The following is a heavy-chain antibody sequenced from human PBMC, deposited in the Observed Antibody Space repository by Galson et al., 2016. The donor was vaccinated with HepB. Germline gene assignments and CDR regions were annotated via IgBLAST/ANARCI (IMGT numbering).Heavy chain of an antibody. CDR3: ARMFGSGWYVGWTGFDP. CDR1: GFTFSTYT. J-gene: IGHJ5*02. D-gene: IGHD6-19*01. V-gene: IGHV3-48*02. CDR2: ISSSSSTI. Sequence: SLRLSCAASGFTFSTYTMNWVRQAPGKGLEWVSYISSSSSTIFYADSVKGRFTISRDNAKNSLYLQMNSLRDEDTAVYYCARMFGSGWYVGWTGFDPWGRGTLVTVSS.